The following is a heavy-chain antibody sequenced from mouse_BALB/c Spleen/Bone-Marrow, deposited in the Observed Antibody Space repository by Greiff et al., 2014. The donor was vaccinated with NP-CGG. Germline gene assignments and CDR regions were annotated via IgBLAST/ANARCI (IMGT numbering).Heavy chain of an antibody. D-gene: IGHD2-3*01. CDR3: ARCGYYGWFAY. CDR2: INPDSSTI. CDR1: GFDFSRYW. Sequence: EVKLVESGGGLVQPGGSLKLSCAASGFDFSRYWMSWVRQAPGKGIEWIGEINPDSSTINYTPSLKDKFIISRDNAKNTLYLQMSEVRSEDTALYYCARCGYYGWFAYWGQGTLVTVSA. V-gene: IGHV4-1*02. J-gene: IGHJ3*01.